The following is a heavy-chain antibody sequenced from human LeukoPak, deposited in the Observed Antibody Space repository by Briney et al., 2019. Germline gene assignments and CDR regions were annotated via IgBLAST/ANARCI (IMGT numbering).Heavy chain of an antibody. CDR3: ARDKGILWFGELLEVDY. CDR1: GYTFTSYG. J-gene: IGHJ4*02. CDR2: ISAYNGNT. V-gene: IGHV1-18*03. D-gene: IGHD3-10*01. Sequence: ASVKVPCKASGYTFTSYGISWVRQAPGQGLEWMGWISAYNGNTNYAQKLQGRVTMTTDTSTSTAYMELRSLRSDDMAVYYCARDKGILWFGELLEVDYWGQGTLVTVSS.